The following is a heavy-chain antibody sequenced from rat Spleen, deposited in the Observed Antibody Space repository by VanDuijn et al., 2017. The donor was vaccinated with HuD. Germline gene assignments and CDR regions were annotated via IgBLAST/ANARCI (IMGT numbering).Heavy chain of an antibody. J-gene: IGHJ2*01. Sequence: QVQLKESGPGLEQPSETLSLTCTVSGFSLTSNDLGWVRQPLGKGLVWMGIIWTGGIATYDSAVQSRLTITRDTSKNQVFLKMNSLQPEDTGTYYCARHGRTTDYPFDYWGHGVMVTVSS. D-gene: IGHD1-6*01. CDR1: GFSLTSND. CDR2: IWTGGIA. V-gene: IGHV2-72*01. CDR3: ARHGRTTDYPFDY.